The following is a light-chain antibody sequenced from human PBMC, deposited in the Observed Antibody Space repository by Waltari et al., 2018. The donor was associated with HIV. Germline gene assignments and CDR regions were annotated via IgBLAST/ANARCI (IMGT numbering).Light chain of an antibody. CDR3: QLYSSSIT. CDR1: QSVSSSY. Sequence: EIVLTQSPGPLSLSPGERATLSCRATQSVSSSYLAWYQQKPGQAHRLLIYGASTRATGVPDRFSGSGSGTDFTLTISRLEPEDFAVYFCQLYSSSITFGQGTRLEIK. J-gene: IGKJ5*01. V-gene: IGKV3-20*01. CDR2: GAS.